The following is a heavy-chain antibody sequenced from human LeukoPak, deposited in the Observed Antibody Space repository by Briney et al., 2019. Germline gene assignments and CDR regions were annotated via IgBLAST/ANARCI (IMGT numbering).Heavy chain of an antibody. D-gene: IGHD3/OR15-3a*01. Sequence: GGSLRLSCAASGFTFSSYWMHWVRQAPGKGLVWVSRINSDGSSTSYEDAVKGRFTISRDNAKNTLYLQMNSLRGEDTAVYYCARDDSLTGDAFDIWGQGTMVTASS. V-gene: IGHV3-74*01. CDR2: INSDGSST. CDR3: ARDDSLTGDAFDI. CDR1: GFTFSSYW. J-gene: IGHJ3*02.